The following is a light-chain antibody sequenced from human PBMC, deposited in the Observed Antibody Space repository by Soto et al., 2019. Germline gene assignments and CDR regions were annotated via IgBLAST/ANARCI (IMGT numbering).Light chain of an antibody. CDR3: QQRSNWPLLT. V-gene: IGKV3-11*01. CDR2: DAS. CDR1: QSVSSY. J-gene: IGKJ4*01. Sequence: EIVLTQSPATLSLSPGERATLSCRASQSVSSYLAWYQQKPGQAPMLLIYDASNRATGIPARFSGSGSGTEFTLTISSLEPEDFAVYYCQQRSNWPLLTFGGGTKVEIK.